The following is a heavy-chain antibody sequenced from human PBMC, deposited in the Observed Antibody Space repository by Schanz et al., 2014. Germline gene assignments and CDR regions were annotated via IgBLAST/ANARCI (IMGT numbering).Heavy chain of an antibody. CDR1: GYTFTDYG. D-gene: IGHD3-10*01. Sequence: QVQLVQSWAEVKGPGASVKVSCKASGYTFTDYGVIWVRQAPGQGLEWMGWISTSNGNTNYIQKLQGRVTMTTDTATSTAYMELRSLRSDDTAVYYCARGSPENMIRGELDYWGQGTLVTVSS. CDR2: ISTSNGNT. CDR3: ARGSPENMIRGELDY. V-gene: IGHV1-18*01. J-gene: IGHJ4*02.